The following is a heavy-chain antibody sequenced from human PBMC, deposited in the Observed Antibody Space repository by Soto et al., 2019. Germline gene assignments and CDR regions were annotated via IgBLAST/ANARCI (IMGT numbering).Heavy chain of an antibody. V-gene: IGHV3-23*01. CDR2: ISGSGGST. J-gene: IGHJ4*02. CDR1: GFTFSSYA. Sequence: EVQLLESGGGLVQPGGSLRLSCAASGFTFSSYAMSWVRQAPGKGLEWVSAISGSGGSTYYADSVKGRFTISRDKSKNTLYLQMNSMRAEDTAVYYCAEVDSGYDSPFDYWGQGTLVTVSS. CDR3: AEVDSGYDSPFDY. D-gene: IGHD5-12*01.